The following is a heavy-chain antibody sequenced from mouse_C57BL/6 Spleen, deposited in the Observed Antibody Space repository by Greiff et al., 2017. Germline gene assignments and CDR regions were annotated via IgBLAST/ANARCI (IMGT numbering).Heavy chain of an antibody. CDR3: ARGDYGSSYEGYFDV. D-gene: IGHD1-1*01. J-gene: IGHJ1*03. CDR2: INPYNGGT. CDR1: GYTFPDYY. Sequence: VQLQESGPVLVKPGASVKMSCKASGYTFPDYYMNWVKQSHGKSLEWIGVINPYNGGTSYNQKFKGKATLTVDKSSSTAYMELNSLTSEDSAVYYWARGDYGSSYEGYFDVWGTGTTVTVSS. V-gene: IGHV1-19*01.